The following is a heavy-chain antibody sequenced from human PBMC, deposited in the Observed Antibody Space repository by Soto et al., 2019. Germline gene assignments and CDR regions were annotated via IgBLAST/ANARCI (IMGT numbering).Heavy chain of an antibody. CDR3: VRDGSKTLRDWFDP. Sequence: SETLSLTCTVSDGSISTHYWSWIRQPAGKGLEWIGRLHSTGTTDYNHSLKSRVMKSVDTSKKQFSLKLRSVTAADTAVYYCVRDGSKTLRDWFDPWGQGISVTVPS. CDR1: DGSISTHY. D-gene: IGHD2-2*03. CDR2: LHSTGTT. V-gene: IGHV4-4*07. J-gene: IGHJ5*02.